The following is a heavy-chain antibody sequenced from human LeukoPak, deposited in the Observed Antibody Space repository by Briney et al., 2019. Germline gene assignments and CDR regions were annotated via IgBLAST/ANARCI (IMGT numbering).Heavy chain of an antibody. CDR1: GFTVSSNY. J-gene: IGHJ6*03. CDR2: IYSGGST. Sequence: GGSLRLSCAASGFTVSSNYMSWVRQAPGKGLEWVSVIYSGGSTYYADSVKGRFTISRDNSKNTLYPQMNSLRAEDTAVYYCARDPRYYDFWSGWGMDVWGKGTTVTVSS. V-gene: IGHV3-53*01. CDR3: ARDPRYYDFWSGWGMDV. D-gene: IGHD3-3*01.